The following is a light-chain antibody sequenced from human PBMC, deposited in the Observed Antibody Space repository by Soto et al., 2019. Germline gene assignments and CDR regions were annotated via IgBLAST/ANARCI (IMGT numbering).Light chain of an antibody. CDR3: QSYDSSLSALYV. CDR2: GNS. J-gene: IGLJ1*01. CDR1: SSNIGAGYD. Sequence: QPVLAHPPSVSGAPGQRVTFSCPGSSSNIGAGYDVHWYQQLPGTAPKLLIYGNSNRPSGVPDRFSGSKSGTSASLAITGLQAEDEADYYCQSYDSSLSALYVFGTGTKVTVL. V-gene: IGLV1-40*01.